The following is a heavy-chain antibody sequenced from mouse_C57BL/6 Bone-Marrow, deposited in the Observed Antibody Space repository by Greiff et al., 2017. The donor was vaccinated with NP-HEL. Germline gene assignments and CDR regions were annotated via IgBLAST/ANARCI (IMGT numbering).Heavy chain of an antibody. CDR3: ARFLYYYGSSYGDY. J-gene: IGHJ2*01. CDR1: GYAFSSYW. D-gene: IGHD1-1*01. Sequence: VQLQQSGAELVKPGASVKISCKASGYAFSSYWMNWVKQRPGKGLEWIGQIYPGDGDTNYNGKFKGKATLTADKSSSTAYMQLSSLTSEDSAVYFCARFLYYYGSSYGDYWGQGTTLTVSS. V-gene: IGHV1-80*01. CDR2: IYPGDGDT.